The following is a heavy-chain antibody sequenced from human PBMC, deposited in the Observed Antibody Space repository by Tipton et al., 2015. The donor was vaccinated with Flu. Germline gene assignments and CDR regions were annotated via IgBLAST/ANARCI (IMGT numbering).Heavy chain of an antibody. CDR3: ARGRYCSSTSCRYFDY. V-gene: IGHV3-7*01. J-gene: IGHJ4*02. D-gene: IGHD2-2*01. CDR2: IKQDGSET. Sequence: SLRLSCAASGFTFTTYWMNWVRQAPGKGLEWVASIKQDGSETYSVDFVKGRFTISRDSAKNSLYLQMNSLRVEDTAVYYCARGRYCSSTSCRYFDYWGQGTLVTVSS. CDR1: GFTFTTYW.